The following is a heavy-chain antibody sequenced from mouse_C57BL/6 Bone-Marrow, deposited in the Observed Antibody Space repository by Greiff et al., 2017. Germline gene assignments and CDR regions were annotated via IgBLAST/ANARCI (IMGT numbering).Heavy chain of an antibody. J-gene: IGHJ3*01. D-gene: IGHD2-5*01. CDR3: ARSAYYSNFFAY. V-gene: IGHV1-19*01. CDR2: INPYNGGT. Sequence: EVQRVESGPVLVKPGASVKMSCKASGYTFTDYYMNWVKQSHGKSLEWIGVINPYNGGTSYNQKFKGKATLTVDKSSSTAYMELNSLTSEDSAVYYCARSAYYSNFFAYWGQGTLVTVSA. CDR1: GYTFTDYY.